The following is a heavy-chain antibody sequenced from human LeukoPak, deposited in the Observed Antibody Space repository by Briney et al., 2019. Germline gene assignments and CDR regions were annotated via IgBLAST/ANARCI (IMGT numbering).Heavy chain of an antibody. D-gene: IGHD3-10*01. V-gene: IGHV4-34*01. Sequence: PSETLSLTCGVYGGSFSGYCWSWIRQPPGKGLEWIGEINHSGSTNYNPSLKSRVTMSLDTSKNQFSLKLSSVTAADTAVYYCARGRVVQGVTYYPFDYWGQGTLVTVSS. CDR3: ARGRVVQGVTYYPFDY. J-gene: IGHJ4*02. CDR2: INHSGST. CDR1: GGSFSGYC.